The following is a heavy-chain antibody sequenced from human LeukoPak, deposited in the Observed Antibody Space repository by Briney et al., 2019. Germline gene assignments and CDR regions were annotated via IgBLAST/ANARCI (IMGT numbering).Heavy chain of an antibody. CDR2: IRYDGSNK. D-gene: IGHD2-15*01. CDR3: ATRYCSGGSCYYYYYYMDV. CDR1: GFTFSSYG. Sequence: GGSLRLSCAASGFTFSSYGMHWVRQAPGKGLEWVAFIRYDGSNKYYADSVKGRFTISRDNSKNTLYLQMNSLRAEDTAVYYCATRYCSGGSCYYYYYYMDVWGKGTTVTISS. V-gene: IGHV3-30*02. J-gene: IGHJ6*03.